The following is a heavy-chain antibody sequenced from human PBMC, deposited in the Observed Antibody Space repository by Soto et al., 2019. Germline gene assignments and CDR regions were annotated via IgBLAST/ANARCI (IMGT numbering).Heavy chain of an antibody. Sequence: PGGYLIVSCAASGFTFSSYGMHWGRQAPGKGLEWVAVISYDGSNKYYADSVKGRFTISRDNSKNTVFLQMNSLRDEDTAVYYCVKPPVITASYYYYDMDVWGKGTTVTVAS. CDR1: GFTFSSYG. V-gene: IGHV3-30*18. D-gene: IGHD4-4*01. CDR2: ISYDGSNK. J-gene: IGHJ6*03. CDR3: VKPPVITASYYYYDMDV.